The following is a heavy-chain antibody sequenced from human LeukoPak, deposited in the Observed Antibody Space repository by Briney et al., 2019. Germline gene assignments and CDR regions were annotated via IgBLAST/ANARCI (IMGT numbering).Heavy chain of an antibody. V-gene: IGHV1-2*02. Sequence: GASVKVSCKASGYTFTDYYMHWVRQAPGQGFEWMGWINPNDGVTNYAQKFQGRVTMTRVTSISTAHMEVSRLRSDDTAVYYCARANFLYCSSTTCLFDYWGQGTLVTVSS. D-gene: IGHD2-2*01. CDR2: INPNDGVT. CDR1: GYTFTDYY. J-gene: IGHJ4*02. CDR3: ARANFLYCSSTTCLFDY.